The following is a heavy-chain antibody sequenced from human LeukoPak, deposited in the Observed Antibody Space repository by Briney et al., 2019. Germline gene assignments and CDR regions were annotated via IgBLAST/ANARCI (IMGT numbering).Heavy chain of an antibody. V-gene: IGHV3-48*03. J-gene: IGHJ5*02. CDR3: ARGYGSGSYHNWFDP. Sequence: GGSLRLSCAASGFTFSSYEMNWVRQAPRKGLEWVSYISSSGSTIYYADSVKGRFTISRDNAKNSLYLQMNSLRAEDTAVYYCARGYGSGSYHNWFDPWGQGTLVTVSS. CDR1: GFTFSSYE. D-gene: IGHD3-10*01. CDR2: ISSSGSTI.